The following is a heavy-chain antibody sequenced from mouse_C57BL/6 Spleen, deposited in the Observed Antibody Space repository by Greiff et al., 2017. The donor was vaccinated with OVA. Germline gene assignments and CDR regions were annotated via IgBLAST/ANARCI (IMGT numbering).Heavy chain of an antibody. Sequence: VQLKESGPELVKPGASVKISCKASGYSFTDYNMNWVKQSNGKSLEWIGVINPNYGTTSYNQKFKGKATLTVDQSSSPAYMQLNSLTSEDSAVYYCARPYGSSYDWFAFWGQGTLVTVSA. CDR2: INPNYGTT. J-gene: IGHJ3*01. D-gene: IGHD1-1*01. V-gene: IGHV1-39*01. CDR1: GYSFTDYN. CDR3: ARPYGSSYDWFAF.